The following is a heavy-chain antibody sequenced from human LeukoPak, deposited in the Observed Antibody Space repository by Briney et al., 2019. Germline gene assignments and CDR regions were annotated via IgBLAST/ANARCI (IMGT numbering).Heavy chain of an antibody. CDR1: GYSFTSYW. D-gene: IGHD3-22*01. V-gene: IGHV5-10-1*01. Sequence: TGESLKISCKGSGYSFTSYWISWVRQMPGKGLEWMGRIDPSDSYTNYSPSFQGHVTISADKSISTAYLQWSSLKASDTAMYCCARHTDYYDSSATNEPDNWFDPWGQGTLVTVSS. CDR3: ARHTDYYDSSATNEPDNWFDP. J-gene: IGHJ5*02. CDR2: IDPSDSYT.